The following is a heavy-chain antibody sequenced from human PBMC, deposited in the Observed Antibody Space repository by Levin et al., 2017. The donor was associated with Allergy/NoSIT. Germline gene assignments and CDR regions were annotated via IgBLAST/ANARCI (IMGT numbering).Heavy chain of an antibody. D-gene: IGHD5/OR15-5a*01. CDR2: IYYNERT. CDR1: GVSISSSTSY. V-gene: IGHV4-39*01. Sequence: AWGSLRLSCTVSGVSISSSTSYWGWIRQPPGKGLEWIVSIYYNERTYYNPSLKSRVTISVDTSKNQFSLKLSSVTAADTAVYFCSRHKDVYDWFDPWGQGTLVTVSS. CDR3: SRHKDVYDWFDP. J-gene: IGHJ5*02.